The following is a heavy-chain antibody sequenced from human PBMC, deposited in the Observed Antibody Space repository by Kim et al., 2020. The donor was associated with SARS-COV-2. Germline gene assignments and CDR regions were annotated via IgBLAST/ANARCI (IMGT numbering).Heavy chain of an antibody. D-gene: IGHD6-19*01. Sequence: SVKVSCKASGGTFSSYAISWVRQAPGQGLEWMGGIIPIFGTANYAQKFQGRVTITAHESTSTAYMELSSLRSEDTAVYYCARDLVQVAVAGTGNWFDPWGQGTLVTVSS. V-gene: IGHV1-69*13. J-gene: IGHJ5*02. CDR3: ARDLVQVAVAGTGNWFDP. CDR1: GGTFSSYA. CDR2: IIPIFGTA.